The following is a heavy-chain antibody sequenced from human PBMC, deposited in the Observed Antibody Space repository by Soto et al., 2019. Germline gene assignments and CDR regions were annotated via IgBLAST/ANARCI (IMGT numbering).Heavy chain of an antibody. CDR2: ISWSGGHI. D-gene: IGHD6-13*01. V-gene: IGHV3-9*01. CDR3: AKGGRATLITTAGTDNRFDP. CDR1: GFTFDDYA. J-gene: IGHJ5*02. Sequence: EVQLVESGGGLVQPGRSLRLSCAAAGFTFDDYAMYWVRQAPGRGLEWVSAISWSGGHIAYADSVKGRFTISRDNAKSFLYLKMNRLRVEDSALYYCAKGGRATLITTAGTDNRFDPWGQGTLVTVSS.